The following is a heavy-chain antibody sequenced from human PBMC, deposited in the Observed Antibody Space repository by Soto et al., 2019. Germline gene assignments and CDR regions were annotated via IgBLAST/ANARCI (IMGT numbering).Heavy chain of an antibody. CDR1: GGSFSGYY. J-gene: IGHJ2*01. CDR3: ARGWGMAYWYFDL. V-gene: IGHV4-34*01. CDR2: INHSGST. D-gene: IGHD7-27*01. Sequence: QVQLQQWGAGLLKPSETLSLTCAVYGGSFSGYYWSWIRQPPGKGLEWIGEINHSGSTNYNPSLNSRDAISVDPSKNQFSLKLSSVTAADTAVYYWARGWGMAYWYFDLWGRGTLVTVSS.